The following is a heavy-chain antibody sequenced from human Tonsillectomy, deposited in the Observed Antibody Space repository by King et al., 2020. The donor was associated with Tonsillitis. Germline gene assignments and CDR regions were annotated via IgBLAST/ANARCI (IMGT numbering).Heavy chain of an antibody. D-gene: IGHD2-2*01. J-gene: IGHJ5*02. V-gene: IGHV3-11*01. CDR2: ISSSGSTL. CDR3: ARDRSYQLLSGWFDP. CDR1: GFTFSDYY. Sequence: VQLVESGGGLVKPGGSLRLSCAASGFTFSDYYMSWIRQAPGKGLEWVSYISSSGSTLYYADSVNGRFTISRDNGKNSLYLQMKSLRAEDTAVYYCARDRSYQLLSGWFDPWGQGTLVTVSS.